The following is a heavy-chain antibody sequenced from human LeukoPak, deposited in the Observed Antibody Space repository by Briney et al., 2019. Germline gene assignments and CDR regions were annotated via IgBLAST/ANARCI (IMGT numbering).Heavy chain of an antibody. D-gene: IGHD2-2*01. Sequence: GASVKVSCKASGYTFTSYGISWVRQAPGQGLEWMGWISAYNGNTNYAQKLQGRVTMTTDTSTSTAYMELRSLRSDDTAVYYCAREWVAGYCSSTSCYSIYFDYWGQGTLVTVSS. CDR2: ISAYNGNT. J-gene: IGHJ4*02. CDR3: AREWVAGYCSSTSCYSIYFDY. CDR1: GYTFTSYG. V-gene: IGHV1-18*01.